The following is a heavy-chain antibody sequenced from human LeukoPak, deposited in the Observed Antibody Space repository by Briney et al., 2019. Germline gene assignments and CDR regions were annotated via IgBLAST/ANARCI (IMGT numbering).Heavy chain of an antibody. D-gene: IGHD3-22*01. V-gene: IGHV3-11*01. CDR3: ARGTRMIVFYYFDY. CDR1: GFTFSDYY. Sequence: PGGSLRLSCAASGFTFSDYYMSWLRQAPGKGLEWVSYISSSGSTIYYADSVEGRFTISRDNAKNSLYLQMNSLRAEDTAVYYCARGTRMIVFYYFDYWGQGTLVTVSS. J-gene: IGHJ4*02. CDR2: ISSSGSTI.